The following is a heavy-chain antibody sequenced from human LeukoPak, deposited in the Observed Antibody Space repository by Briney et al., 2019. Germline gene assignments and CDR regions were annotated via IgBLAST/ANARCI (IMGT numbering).Heavy chain of an antibody. CDR2: ISAYNGNT. V-gene: IGHV1-18*01. CDR3: ARVYDSSGYYYVYYYYMDV. J-gene: IGHJ6*03. D-gene: IGHD3-22*01. Sequence: ASVKVSCKASGYTFTSYGISWVRQAPGQGLEWMGWISAYNGNTNYAQKLQGRVTMTTDTSTSTAYMELRSLRSDDTAVYYCARVYDSSGYYYVYYYYMDVWGKGTTVTISS. CDR1: GYTFTSYG.